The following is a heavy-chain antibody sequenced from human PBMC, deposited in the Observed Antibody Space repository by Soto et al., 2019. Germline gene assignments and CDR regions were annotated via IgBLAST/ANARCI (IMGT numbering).Heavy chain of an antibody. J-gene: IGHJ6*02. Sequence: SQTLSLTCAISGDSVSSNSAAWNWIRQSPSRGLEWLGRTYYRSKWYNDYAVSVKSRITINPDTSKNQFSLQLNSVTPEDTAVYYCARDLVVVVPAAIRYYYYYGMDVWGQGTTVTVSS. CDR3: ARDLVVVVPAAIRYYYYYGMDV. V-gene: IGHV6-1*01. D-gene: IGHD2-2*02. CDR2: TYYRSKWYN. CDR1: GDSVSSNSAA.